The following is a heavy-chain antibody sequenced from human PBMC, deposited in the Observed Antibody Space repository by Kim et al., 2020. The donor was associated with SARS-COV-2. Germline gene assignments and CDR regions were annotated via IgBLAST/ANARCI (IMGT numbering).Heavy chain of an antibody. CDR3: ARHLRNWYFDL. CDR2: GTN. J-gene: IGHJ2*01. V-gene: IGHV4-39*01. Sequence: GTNDYNPTTKGRATISADTTKKQFPLRLSSVTAADAAVYYCARHLRNWYFDLWGRGTLVTVSS.